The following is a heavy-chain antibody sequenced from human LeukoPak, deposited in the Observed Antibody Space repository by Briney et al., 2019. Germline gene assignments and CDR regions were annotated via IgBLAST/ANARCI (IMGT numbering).Heavy chain of an antibody. CDR2: TFYSGTT. CDR3: ARAPITMVRGLRNWFDP. J-gene: IGHJ5*02. CDR1: GGSVSSGLYY. Sequence: PSEALSLTCTVSGGSVSSGLYYWSWIRQPPGKGLEWIGNTFYSGTTNSNPSLKSRVTISVDTSKNQFSLKLSSVTAADTAVYYCARAPITMVRGLRNWFDPWGQGTLVTVS. D-gene: IGHD3-10*01. V-gene: IGHV4-61*01.